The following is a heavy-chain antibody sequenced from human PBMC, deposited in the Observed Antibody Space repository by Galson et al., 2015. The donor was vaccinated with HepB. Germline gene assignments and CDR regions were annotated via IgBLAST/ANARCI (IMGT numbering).Heavy chain of an antibody. Sequence: LEWVSVIYSGGSTYYADSVKGRFTISRDNSKNTLYLQMNSLRAEDTAVYYCARAILSLRIAVAGPVYGMDVWGQGTTVAVSS. CDR2: IYSGGST. D-gene: IGHD6-19*01. V-gene: IGHV3-66*01. J-gene: IGHJ6*02. CDR3: ARAILSLRIAVAGPVYGMDV.